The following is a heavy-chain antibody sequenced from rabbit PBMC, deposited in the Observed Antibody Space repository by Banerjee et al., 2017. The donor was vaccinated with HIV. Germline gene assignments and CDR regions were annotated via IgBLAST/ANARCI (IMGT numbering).Heavy chain of an antibody. Sequence: QEQLEESGGGLVKPGGTLTLTCKASGIDFSNSWYMCWVRQAPGKGLELIACIITTNTATWYASWVNGRFTISRSTSLNTVDLKMTSLTAADTATYFCAKGDYTYSYAGDALWGPGTLVTVS. J-gene: IGHJ4*01. CDR3: AKGDYTYSYAGDAL. D-gene: IGHD6-1*01. V-gene: IGHV1S43*01. CDR2: IITTNTAT. CDR1: GIDFSNSWY.